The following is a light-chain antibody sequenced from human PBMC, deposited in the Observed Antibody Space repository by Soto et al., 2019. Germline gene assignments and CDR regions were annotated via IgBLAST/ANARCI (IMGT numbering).Light chain of an antibody. CDR3: QSYDSSLSGHVV. Sequence: QSVLTQPPSVSGAPGQRVTISCTGSSSNIGAGYDVHWCQQLPGTAPKLLIYGNNNRPSGVPDRFSGSKSGTSASLAITGLQAEDEADYYCQSYDSSLSGHVVFGGGTKLTVL. CDR2: GNN. V-gene: IGLV1-40*01. J-gene: IGLJ2*01. CDR1: SSNIGAGYD.